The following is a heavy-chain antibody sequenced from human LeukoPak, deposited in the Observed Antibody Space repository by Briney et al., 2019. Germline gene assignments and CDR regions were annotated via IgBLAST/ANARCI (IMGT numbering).Heavy chain of an antibody. CDR1: GFTFSSYA. V-gene: IGHV3-30*04. J-gene: IGHJ4*02. CDR2: ISYDGSNK. Sequence: GGSLRLSCAASGFTFSSYAMHWVRQAPGKGLEWVAVISYDGSNKYYADSVKGRFTISRDNSKNTLYLQMNSLRAEDTAVYYCASIPNYYGSGSYFDYWGQGTLVTVSS. D-gene: IGHD3-10*01. CDR3: ASIPNYYGSGSYFDY.